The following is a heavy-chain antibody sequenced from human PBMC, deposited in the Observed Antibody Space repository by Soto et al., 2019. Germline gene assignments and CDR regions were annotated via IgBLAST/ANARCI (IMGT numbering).Heavy chain of an antibody. D-gene: IGHD1-26*01. Sequence: EVQLVESGGVVVQPGGSLRLSCAASGFTFDDYTMHWVRQAPGKGLEWVSLISWDGGSTYYADSVKGRFTISRDNSKNSLYLQMNSLRTEDTALYYCAKGRFKWDQGDAFDIWGQGTMVTVSS. J-gene: IGHJ3*02. CDR1: GFTFDDYT. V-gene: IGHV3-43*01. CDR3: AKGRFKWDQGDAFDI. CDR2: ISWDGGST.